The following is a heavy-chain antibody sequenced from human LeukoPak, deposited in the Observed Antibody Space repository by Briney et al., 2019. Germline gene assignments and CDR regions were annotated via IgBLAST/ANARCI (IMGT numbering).Heavy chain of an antibody. J-gene: IGHJ4*02. V-gene: IGHV3-21*01. Sequence: GGSLRLSCAASGFTFGSYSMNWVRQAPGKGLEWVSSISSSSSYIYYADSVKGRFTISRDNAKNSLYLQMNSLRAEDTAVYYCARGFAGTYDLVDYWGQGTLVTVSS. CDR1: GFTFGSYS. CDR3: ARGFAGTYDLVDY. D-gene: IGHD3-3*01. CDR2: ISSSSSYI.